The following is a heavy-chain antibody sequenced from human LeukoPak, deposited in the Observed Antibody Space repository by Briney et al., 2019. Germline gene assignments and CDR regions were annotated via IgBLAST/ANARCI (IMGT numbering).Heavy chain of an antibody. V-gene: IGHV1-2*02. CDR3: ARGKTMVYCGGDCYRFDN. CDR1: GYTFTGYY. D-gene: IGHD2-21*02. J-gene: IGHJ4*02. CDR2: INPNSGGT. Sequence: ASVKVSCKASGYTFTGYYMHWVRQAPGQGLEWMGWINPNSGGTNYAQKFQGRVTTTRDTSISTAYMELSRLLSGDTAVYYCARGKTMVYCGGDCYRFDNWGQGTLVTVSS.